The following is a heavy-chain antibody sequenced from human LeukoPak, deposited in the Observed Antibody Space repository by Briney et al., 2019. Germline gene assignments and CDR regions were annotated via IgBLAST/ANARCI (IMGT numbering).Heavy chain of an antibody. J-gene: IGHJ6*03. V-gene: IGHV4-34*01. CDR2: INHLGST. CDR1: GGSFSGYS. Sequence: PSKTLSLTCAVYGGSFSGYSWSWIRQPPTKGLEWIGEINHLGSTKYNPSLKSRVTLSVDTSKNQFSLKLTSVSAADTAVYYCARRGTTIGVFYENDQYYYYMDVWGEGTTVIVSS. CDR3: ARRGTTIGVFYENDQYYYYMDV. D-gene: IGHD4-17*01.